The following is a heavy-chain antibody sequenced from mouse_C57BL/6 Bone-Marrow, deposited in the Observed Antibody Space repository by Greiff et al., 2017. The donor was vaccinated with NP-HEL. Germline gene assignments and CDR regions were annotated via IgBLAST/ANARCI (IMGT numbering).Heavy chain of an antibody. CDR1: GFHIKNTY. CDR3: ARRDYGSSFYFDY. J-gene: IGHJ2*01. V-gene: IGHV14-3*01. CDR2: IDPANGNT. Sequence: EVQLQESVAELVRPGASVKLSCTASGFHIKNTYMHWVKQRPEQGLEWIGRIDPANGNTKYAPKFQGKATITADTSSNTAYLQLSSLTSEDTAIYYCARRDYGSSFYFDYWGQGTTLTVSS. D-gene: IGHD1-1*01.